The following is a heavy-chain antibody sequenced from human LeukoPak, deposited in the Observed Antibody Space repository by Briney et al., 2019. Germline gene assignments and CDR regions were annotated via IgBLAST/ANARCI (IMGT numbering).Heavy chain of an antibody. CDR3: ATLRVVPAAGYWFDP. CDR1: GYTFTGYY. Sequence: ASVKVSCKASGYTFTGYYMHWVRQAPGQGLEWMGWINPNSGGTNYAQKFQGRVTMTRDTSISTAYMELSRLRSDDTAVYYCATLRVVPAAGYWFDPWGQGTLVTVSS. CDR2: INPNSGGT. J-gene: IGHJ5*02. D-gene: IGHD2-2*01. V-gene: IGHV1-2*02.